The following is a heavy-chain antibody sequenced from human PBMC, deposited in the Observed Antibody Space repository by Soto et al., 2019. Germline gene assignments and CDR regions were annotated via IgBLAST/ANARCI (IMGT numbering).Heavy chain of an antibody. J-gene: IGHJ5*02. Sequence: QVQLVQSGAEVKKPGSSVKVSCKASGGTFSSYAISWVRQAPGQGLEWMGGIIPIFGTANYAQKFQGRVTITADESTSTAYMELSSLRSDDTAVYYCASCPNWNDGFSWFDPWGQGTLVTVSS. CDR2: IIPIFGTA. CDR1: GGTFSSYA. D-gene: IGHD1-1*01. V-gene: IGHV1-69*01. CDR3: ASCPNWNDGFSWFDP.